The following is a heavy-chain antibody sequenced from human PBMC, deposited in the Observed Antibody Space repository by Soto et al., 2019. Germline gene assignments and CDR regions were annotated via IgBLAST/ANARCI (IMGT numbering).Heavy chain of an antibody. CDR3: VRELGLAY. CDR2: INKDGSQK. CDR1: GFTLSNDW. Sequence: PVGSLRLSCAASGFTLSNDWMTWVRRAPGKGLEWVANINKDGSQKNYVDSVKGRFTIARDNGQNSLSLQINSLRVEDTAVYYCVRELGLAYWGQGALVTVSS. J-gene: IGHJ4*02. V-gene: IGHV3-7*03. D-gene: IGHD7-27*01.